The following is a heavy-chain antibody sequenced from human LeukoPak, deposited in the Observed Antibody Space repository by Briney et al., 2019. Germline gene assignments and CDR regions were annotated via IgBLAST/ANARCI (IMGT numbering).Heavy chain of an antibody. CDR1: GFTFSSYG. J-gene: IGHJ4*02. D-gene: IGHD6-13*01. CDR2: IRYDGSNK. Sequence: EGSLRLSCAASGFTFSSYGMHWVRQAPGKGLEWVAFIRYDGSNKYYADSVKGRFTISRDNSKNTLYLQMNSLRAEDTAVYYCARDLGSSSWYAWDYWGQGTLVTVSS. CDR3: ARDLGSSSWYAWDY. V-gene: IGHV3-30*02.